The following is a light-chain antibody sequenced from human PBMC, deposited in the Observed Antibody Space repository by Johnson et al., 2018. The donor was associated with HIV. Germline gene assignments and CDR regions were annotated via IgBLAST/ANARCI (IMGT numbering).Light chain of an antibody. CDR1: SSKIGNNY. CDR3: GTWDSSLRVGF. V-gene: IGLV1-51*01. CDR2: DNN. J-gene: IGLJ1*01. Sequence: QSVLTQPPSVSAAPGQKVTISCSGSSSKIGNNYVSWYQQLPGRAPKLLIYDNNKRPSGIPDRFSGSKSGTSATLGITGLQTGDEADYYCGTWDSSLRVGFFGTGTKVTVL.